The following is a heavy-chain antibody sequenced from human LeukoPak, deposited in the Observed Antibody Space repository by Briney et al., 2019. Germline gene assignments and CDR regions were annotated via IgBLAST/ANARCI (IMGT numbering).Heavy chain of an antibody. CDR1: GGSISSYY. J-gene: IGHJ5*02. CDR2: IYTSGST. D-gene: IGHD3-22*01. Sequence: SETLSLTCTVSGGSISSYYWSWIRQPAGKGLEWIGRIYTSGSTNYNPSLKSRVTMSVDTSKKQFSLKLSSVTAADTAVYYCARGGHYYDSSAPTFGNWFDPWGQGTLVTVSS. CDR3: ARGGHYYDSSAPTFGNWFDP. V-gene: IGHV4-4*07.